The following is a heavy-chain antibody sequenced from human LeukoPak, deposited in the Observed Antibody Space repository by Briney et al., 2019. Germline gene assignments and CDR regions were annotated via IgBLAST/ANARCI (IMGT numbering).Heavy chain of an antibody. CDR1: GYSFTGYN. CDR3: VRDVHNWYDHY. V-gene: IGHV1-2*02. CDR2: VTPNSGAT. D-gene: IGHD1-1*01. J-gene: IGHJ4*02. Sequence: ASVKVSCKASGYSFTGYNMHWVRQAPGQGLEWMGWVTPNSGATKYAQKFQGRVTLTTDTSINTAFLELIGLTSDDTAVYYCVRDVHNWYDHYWGQGTLVTVSS.